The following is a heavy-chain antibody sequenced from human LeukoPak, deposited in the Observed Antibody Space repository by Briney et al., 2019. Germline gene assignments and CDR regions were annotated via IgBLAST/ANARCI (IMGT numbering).Heavy chain of an antibody. CDR2: IKHDGSEK. CDR1: GITFSNYW. J-gene: IGHJ4*02. Sequence: GGSLRLSCAASGITFSNYWMSWVRQAPGKGLEWVANIKHDGSEKYYADSVKGRFTISRDNAKNSLFLQMNSLKTEDTAVYYCARDQEGFDYWGQGTLVTVSS. V-gene: IGHV3-7*03. CDR3: ARDQEGFDY.